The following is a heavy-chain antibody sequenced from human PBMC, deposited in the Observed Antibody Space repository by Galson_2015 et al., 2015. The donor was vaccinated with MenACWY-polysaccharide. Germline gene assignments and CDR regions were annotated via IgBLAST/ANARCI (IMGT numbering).Heavy chain of an antibody. CDR2: INKEGREK. J-gene: IGHJ6*02. V-gene: IGHV3-7*01. CDR3: ARGHYGMDV. Sequence: PGKGLEWVANINKEGREKHYVDSVEGRFTISRDNAKSSMYLQMNSLRVDDTAVYYCARGHYGMDVWGQGTTVTVS.